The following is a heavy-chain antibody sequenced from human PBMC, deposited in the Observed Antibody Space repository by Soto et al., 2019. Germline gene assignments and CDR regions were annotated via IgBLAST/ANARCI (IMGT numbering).Heavy chain of an antibody. V-gene: IGHV1-69*08. Sequence: QVQLVQSGAEVKKPGSSVKVSCKASAGTFSSYTISWVRQAPGQGLEWMGRIIRILGIANYAQKFQGRVTITADKSTSTAYMELSSLRSEDTAVYYCAREIVEMATTYFDYWGQGTLVTVSS. J-gene: IGHJ4*02. CDR3: AREIVEMATTYFDY. D-gene: IGHD5-12*01. CDR1: AGTFSSYT. CDR2: IIRILGIA.